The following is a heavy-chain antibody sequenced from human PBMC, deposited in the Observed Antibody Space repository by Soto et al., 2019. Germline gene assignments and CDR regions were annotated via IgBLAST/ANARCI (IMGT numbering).Heavy chain of an antibody. J-gene: IGHJ4*02. Sequence: PGGSLRLSCAASGFLFSSYSLNWVRQAPGKGLEWVSYIGGSSSPIYYANSVTGRFTISRDNAGNSVYLEMNSLRDEDTGVYYCARARYSYGYDFDYWGRGTLVTVSS. CDR1: GFLFSSYS. D-gene: IGHD5-18*01. V-gene: IGHV3-48*02. CDR2: IGGSSSPI. CDR3: ARARYSYGYDFDY.